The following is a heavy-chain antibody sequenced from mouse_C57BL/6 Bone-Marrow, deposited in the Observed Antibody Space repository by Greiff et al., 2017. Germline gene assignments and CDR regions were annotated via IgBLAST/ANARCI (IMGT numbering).Heavy chain of an antibody. V-gene: IGHV1-82*01. CDR1: GYAFSSSW. J-gene: IGHJ1*03. D-gene: IGHD2-3*01. CDR3: ARSRGDGYYDWYFDV. CDR2: IYPGDGDT. Sequence: VMLVESGPELVKPGASVKISCKASGYAFSSSWMHWVKQRPGKGLEWLGRIYPGDGDTNYNGTFKGPATLTADNASSTAYMQLSSLTAGDDAVYCCARSRGDGYYDWYFDVWGTGTTVTVSS.